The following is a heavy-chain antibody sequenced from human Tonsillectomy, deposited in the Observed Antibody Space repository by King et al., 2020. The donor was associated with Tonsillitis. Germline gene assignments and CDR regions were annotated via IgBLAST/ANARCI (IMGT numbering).Heavy chain of an antibody. CDR1: GFTFEDYA. Sequence: QLVQSGGGSVQPGRSLRLSCAASGFTFEDYAMHWVRQAPGKGLEWVAGISWNSGSIGYADSVKGRFTISRDNAEHSLSLQVNSLRTEDTAFYYCTKNHQWLLWGYFDYWGQGNLVTVSS. CDR2: ISWNSGSI. D-gene: IGHD2-2*01. V-gene: IGHV3-9*01. J-gene: IGHJ4*02. CDR3: TKNHQWLLWGYFDY.